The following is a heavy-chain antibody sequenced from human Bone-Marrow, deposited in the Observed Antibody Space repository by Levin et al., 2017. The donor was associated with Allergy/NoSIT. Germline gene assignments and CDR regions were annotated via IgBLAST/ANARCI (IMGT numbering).Heavy chain of an antibody. CDR3: ARGDFWSGTEDY. CDR2: INSDGSST. Sequence: GGSLRLSCAASGFTFSSYWMHWVRQAPGKGLVWVSRINSDGSSTSYADSVKGRFTISRDNAKNTLYLQMNSLRAEDTAVYYCARGDFWSGTEDYWGQGTLVTVSS. CDR1: GFTFSSYW. V-gene: IGHV3-74*01. J-gene: IGHJ4*02. D-gene: IGHD3-3*01.